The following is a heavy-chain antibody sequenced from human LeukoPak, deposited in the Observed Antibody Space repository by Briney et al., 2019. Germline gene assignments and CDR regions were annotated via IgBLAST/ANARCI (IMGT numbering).Heavy chain of an antibody. CDR2: ISSYGGST. J-gene: IGHJ4*02. D-gene: IGHD1-14*01. CDR3: ARDGVLTGTTLRFYYFVY. V-gene: IGHV3-64*01. Sequence: GGSLRLSCAASGFTFSSYAMHWVRQAPGKGLEFVSAISSYGGSTYYANSVKGRFTISRDNSKHTLYLQMVSLRAEDMAVNYCARDGVLTGTTLRFYYFVYLGRGTLATVSS. CDR1: GFTFSSYA.